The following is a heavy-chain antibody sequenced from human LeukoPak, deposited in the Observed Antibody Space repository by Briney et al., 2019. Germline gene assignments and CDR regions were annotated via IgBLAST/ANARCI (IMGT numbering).Heavy chain of an antibody. CDR2: INHSGST. CDR3: ARDDYSKGCAY. V-gene: IGHV4-34*01. D-gene: IGHD4-11*01. J-gene: IGHJ4*02. CDR1: GGSFSGYY. Sequence: SETLSLTCAVYGGSFSGYYWSWIRQPPGKGLEWIGEINHSGSTNYNPSLKSRVTISVDTSKNQFSPKLSSVTAADTAVYYCARDDYSKGCAYWGQGTLVTVSS.